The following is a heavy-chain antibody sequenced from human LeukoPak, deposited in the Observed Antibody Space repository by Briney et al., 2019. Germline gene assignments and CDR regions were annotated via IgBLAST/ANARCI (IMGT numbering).Heavy chain of an antibody. CDR1: GFTFSRYA. CDR2: CSTNGGST. CDR3: AVASAGYDWEGGFDY. D-gene: IGHD5-12*01. Sequence: GGSLRLSCAACGFTFSRYALHWVRQAPGGGREYVSSCSTNGGSTYYANSVKGRFTISRDNSKNTLFLQLGSLRAEDMAVYYCAVASAGYDWEGGFDYWGQGTLVTVSS. J-gene: IGHJ4*02. V-gene: IGHV3-64*01.